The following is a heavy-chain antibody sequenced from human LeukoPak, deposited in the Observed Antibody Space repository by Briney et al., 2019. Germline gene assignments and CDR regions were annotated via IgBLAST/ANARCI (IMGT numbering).Heavy chain of an antibody. CDR2: ICWDGGST. CDR1: GFPFYVYA. CDR3: AKGGYQKLWFGELYMDP. V-gene: IGHV3-43D*03. Sequence: GGPLRLSCAASGFPFYVYAMHWAPHAPGEGLEWVSLICWDGGSTYYADSVKGRFTISRDNSKNSLYLQMNSLRDEDTALYYCAKGGYQKLWFGELYMDPWGQGTLVTVSS. D-gene: IGHD3-10*01. J-gene: IGHJ5*02.